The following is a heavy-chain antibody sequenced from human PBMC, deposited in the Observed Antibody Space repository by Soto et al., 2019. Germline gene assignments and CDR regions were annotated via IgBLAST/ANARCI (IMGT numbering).Heavy chain of an antibody. J-gene: IGHJ6*03. CDR3: AWPEPRHYYVDV. CDR1: GYVFPSYD. V-gene: IGHV1-8*01. Sequence: QVELVQSGAEVKKPGASGMVSCRASGYVFPSYDITWVRQAPGHGLERMGWVNPGSGYKGYAQNFQGRVTLTRKMSICTVYMGLCSLRSEDTAVYYCAWPEPRHYYVDVWGKGTGVTVSS. CDR2: VNPGSGYK.